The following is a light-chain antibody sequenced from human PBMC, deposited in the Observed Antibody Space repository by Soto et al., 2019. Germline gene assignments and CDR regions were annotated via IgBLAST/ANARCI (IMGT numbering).Light chain of an antibody. Sequence: QSALTQPASVSGSPGQSITISCTGTSGDIGSYNRVSWYQQHPGKAPKLVIFEGHKRPSDISDRFSGSKSAYTASLTISGLQPDDEADYYCCSYAGADSAPYVLGTGTKLTVL. V-gene: IGLV2-23*01. CDR1: SGDIGSYNR. CDR3: CSYAGADSAPYV. J-gene: IGLJ1*01. CDR2: EGH.